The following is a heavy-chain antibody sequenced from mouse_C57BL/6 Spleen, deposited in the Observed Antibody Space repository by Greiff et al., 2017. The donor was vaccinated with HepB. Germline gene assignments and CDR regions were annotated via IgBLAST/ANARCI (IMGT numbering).Heavy chain of an antibody. CDR3: ARELGDFDY. CDR1: GYTFTSYW. J-gene: IGHJ2*01. Sequence: QVQLQQPGAELVRPGTSVKLSCKASGYTFTSYWMHWVKQRPGQGLEWIGVIDPSDSYTNYNQKFKGKATLTVDTSSSTAYMQLSSLTSEDSAVYYCARELGDFDYWGQGTTLTVSS. D-gene: IGHD4-1*01. CDR2: IDPSDSYT. V-gene: IGHV1-59*01.